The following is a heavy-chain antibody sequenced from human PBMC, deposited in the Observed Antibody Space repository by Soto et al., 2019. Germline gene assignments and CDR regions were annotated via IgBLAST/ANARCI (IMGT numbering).Heavy chain of an antibody. CDR1: GFTVSSNY. J-gene: IGHJ4*02. D-gene: IGHD1-26*01. CDR2: IYTDDST. CDR3: VRDDVGVGIDY. Sequence: PGGSLRLSCAASGFTVSSNYMSWVRQAPGKGLEWLSVIYTDDSTYYADSVKGRFTISRDNAKNTVYLQMNSLRAEDTAVYYCVRDDVGVGIDYWGLGTLVTVSS. V-gene: IGHV3-53*01.